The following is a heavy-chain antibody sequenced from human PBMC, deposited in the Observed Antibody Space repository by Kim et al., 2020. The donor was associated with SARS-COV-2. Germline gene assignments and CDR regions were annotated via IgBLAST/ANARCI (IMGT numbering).Heavy chain of an antibody. D-gene: IGHD3-22*01. V-gene: IGHV3-15*01. CDR2: T. J-gene: IGHJ4*02. Sequence: TDYAAPVKGRFTISRDDSKNTLYLQMNSLKTEDTAVYYCTKTYYYDSSVYWGQGTLVTVSS. CDR3: TKTYYYDSSVY.